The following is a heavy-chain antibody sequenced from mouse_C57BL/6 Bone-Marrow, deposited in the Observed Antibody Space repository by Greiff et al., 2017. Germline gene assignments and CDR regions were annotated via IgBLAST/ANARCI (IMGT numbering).Heavy chain of an antibody. CDR3: ARNSGSSWFAY. J-gene: IGHJ3*01. D-gene: IGHD1-1*01. Sequence: EVKLEESGGDLVKPGGSLKLSCAASGFTFSSYGMSWVRQTPDKRLEWVATISSGGSYTYYPDSVKGRFTISRDNAKNTLYLQMSSLKSEDTAMYYCARNSGSSWFAYWGQGTLVTVS. CDR2: ISSGGSYT. CDR1: GFTFSSYG. V-gene: IGHV5-6*02.